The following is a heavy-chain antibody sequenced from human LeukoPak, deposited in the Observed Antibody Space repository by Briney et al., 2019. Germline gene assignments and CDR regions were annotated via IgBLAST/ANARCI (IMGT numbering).Heavy chain of an antibody. CDR1: GFTVSSNY. D-gene: IGHD1-14*01. Sequence: GGSLRLSCAASGFTVSSNYMSWVRQAPGKGLEWVSDISGSGGSTYYADSVKGRFTISRDNSKNTLYLQMNSLRVEDTAVYYCAKKYNTGLDPWGQGTLVTVSS. CDR2: ISGSGGST. J-gene: IGHJ5*02. CDR3: AKKYNTGLDP. V-gene: IGHV3-23*01.